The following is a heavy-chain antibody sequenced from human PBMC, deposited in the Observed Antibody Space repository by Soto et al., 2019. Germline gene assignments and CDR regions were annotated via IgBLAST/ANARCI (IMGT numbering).Heavy chain of an antibody. CDR1: GYSFTSYW. V-gene: IGHV5-51*01. Sequence: PGESLKISCKGSGYSFTSYWIGWVRQMPGKDLEWMGIIYPGDSDTRYSPSFQGQVTISADKSISTAYLQWSSLKASDTAMYYCAMRPYSSSGYYSNYDYWGQGTLVTVSS. D-gene: IGHD3-22*01. CDR2: IYPGDSDT. CDR3: AMRPYSSSGYYSNYDY. J-gene: IGHJ4*02.